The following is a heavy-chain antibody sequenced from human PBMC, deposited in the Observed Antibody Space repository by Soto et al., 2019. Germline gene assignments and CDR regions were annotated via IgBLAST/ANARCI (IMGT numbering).Heavy chain of an antibody. CDR3: APYYNYWKI. V-gene: IGHV5-51*01. J-gene: IGHJ4*02. CDR2: ICPGSSEI. Sequence: EVQLVQSGAEVKKPGESLRISCKASGYNFARSSIGWVRQMPGKGLEWVAIICPGSSEITYSPSFQGRVIISADMSISTAYLQWSSLKASDTAIYYCAPYYNYWKIWGQGTLVTVSS. D-gene: IGHD3-3*01. CDR1: GYNFARSS.